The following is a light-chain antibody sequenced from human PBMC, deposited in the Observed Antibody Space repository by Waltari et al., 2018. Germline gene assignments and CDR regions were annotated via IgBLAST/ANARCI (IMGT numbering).Light chain of an antibody. CDR2: GAS. Sequence: EIVMTQSPATLSVSPGERATLSCRASQSFSSNLAWYQQKPGQAPRLRIYGASTRATGIPARFSGSGSGTKFTLTISSLQSEDFAVYYCQQYNNWPYTFGQGTKLEIK. J-gene: IGKJ2*01. CDR3: QQYNNWPYT. V-gene: IGKV3-15*01. CDR1: QSFSSN.